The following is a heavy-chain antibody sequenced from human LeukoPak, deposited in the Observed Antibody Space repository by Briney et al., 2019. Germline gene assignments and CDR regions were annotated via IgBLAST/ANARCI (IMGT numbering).Heavy chain of an antibody. V-gene: IGHV3-11*04. CDR3: ARDTGLEMATIKYYFDY. D-gene: IGHD5-24*01. J-gene: IGHJ4*02. CDR2: ISSSGSTI. CDR1: GFNFSDYY. Sequence: GGSLRLSCAASGFNFSDYYMSWIRQAPGKGLEWVSYISSSGSTIYYADSVKCRFTISRDNAKNSLYLQMNSLRAEDTAVYYCARDTGLEMATIKYYFDYWGQGTLVTVSS.